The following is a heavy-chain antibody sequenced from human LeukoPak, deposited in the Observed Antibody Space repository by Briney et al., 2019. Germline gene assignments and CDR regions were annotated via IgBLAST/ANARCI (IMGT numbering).Heavy chain of an antibody. CDR3: ARERRQRGYSGYDPHTYYFDY. V-gene: IGHV4-34*01. CDR1: GGSFSGYH. Sequence: SETLSLTCAVYGGSFSGYHWSWIRQPPGEGLEWIGEINHSGSTNYNPSLKSRVTISVDTSKNQFSLKLSSVTAADTAVYYCARERRQRGYSGYDPHTYYFDYWGQGTLVTVSS. D-gene: IGHD5-12*01. J-gene: IGHJ4*02. CDR2: INHSGST.